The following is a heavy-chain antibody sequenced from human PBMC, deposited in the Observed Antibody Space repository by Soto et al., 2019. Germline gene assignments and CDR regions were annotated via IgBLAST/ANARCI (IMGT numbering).Heavy chain of an antibody. D-gene: IGHD3-3*01. Sequence: ASVKVSCKASGYTFTSYGISWVRQAPGQGLEWMGWMNPNSGNTGYAQKFQGRVTMTRNTSISTAYMELSSLRSEDTAVYYCARGYDFWSGYYPDYYYYGMDVWGQGTTVTVSS. CDR3: ARGYDFWSGYYPDYYYYGMDV. J-gene: IGHJ6*02. V-gene: IGHV1-8*02. CDR1: GYTFTSYG. CDR2: MNPNSGNT.